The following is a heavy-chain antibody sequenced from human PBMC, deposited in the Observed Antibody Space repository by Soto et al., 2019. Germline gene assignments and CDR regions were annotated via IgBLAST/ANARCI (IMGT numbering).Heavy chain of an antibody. J-gene: IGHJ5*02. CDR3: ASHIGYCSSTSCYFGWFDP. CDR1: GFTFNSYS. Sequence: GGSLRLSCAASGFTFNSYSMNWVRQAPGKGLEWVSSISSSSSYIYYADSVKGRFTISRDNAKNSLYLQMNSLRAEDTAVYYCASHIGYCSSTSCYFGWFDPWGQGTLVTVSA. D-gene: IGHD2-2*01. CDR2: ISSSSSYI. V-gene: IGHV3-21*01.